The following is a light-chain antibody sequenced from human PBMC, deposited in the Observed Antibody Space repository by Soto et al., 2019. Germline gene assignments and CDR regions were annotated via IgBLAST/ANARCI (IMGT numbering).Light chain of an antibody. CDR2: DVS. J-gene: IGLJ3*02. Sequence: QSALTQPASVSGSPGQSIAISCTGTSSDIGSYNYVYWYQQHPGKAPKLLIYDVSNRPSGVSNRVSGSKSGNTASLTISVLQSEYEDYYYCRSPSDTSTRVFVGGTELTVL. CDR1: SSDIGSYNY. CDR3: RSPSDTSTRV. V-gene: IGLV2-14*03.